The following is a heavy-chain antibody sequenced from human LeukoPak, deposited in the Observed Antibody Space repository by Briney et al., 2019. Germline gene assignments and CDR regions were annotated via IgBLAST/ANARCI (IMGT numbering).Heavy chain of an antibody. D-gene: IGHD3-22*01. CDR3: TTIYDSSGYYLYYYGMDV. Sequence: TAGGSLRLSCAASGFTFSNAWMSWVRQAPGKGLEWVGRIKSKTDGGTTDYAAPVKGRFTISRDDSKNTLYLQMNSLKTEDTAVYYCTTIYDSSGYYLYYYGMDVWGQGTTVTVSS. V-gene: IGHV3-15*01. J-gene: IGHJ6*02. CDR1: GFTFSNAW. CDR2: IKSKTDGGTT.